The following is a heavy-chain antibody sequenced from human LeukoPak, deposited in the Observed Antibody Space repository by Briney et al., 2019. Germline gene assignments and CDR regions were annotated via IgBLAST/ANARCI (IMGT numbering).Heavy chain of an antibody. CDR3: ARGALSGYNSFDY. CDR1: GGSFSGYY. D-gene: IGHD5-24*01. J-gene: IGHJ4*02. Sequence: PSETLSLTCAVYGGSFSGYYWSWIRQPPGKGLEWIGEINHSGSTNYNPSLKSRVTISVDTSKNQFSLKLSSVTAADTAVYYCARGALSGYNSFDYWGQGTLVTVSS. CDR2: INHSGST. V-gene: IGHV4-34*01.